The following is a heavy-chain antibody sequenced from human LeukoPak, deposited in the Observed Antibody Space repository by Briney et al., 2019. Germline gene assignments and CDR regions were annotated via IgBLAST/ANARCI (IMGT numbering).Heavy chain of an antibody. CDR3: AKARAIVVAGNFDY. V-gene: IGHV3-23*01. D-gene: IGHD6-19*01. J-gene: IGHJ4*02. CDR2: ISGSGSST. Sequence: GGSLRLSCATSGFTFSSYAMSWVRQAPGKGLEWVSSISGSGSSTYYADSVKGRFTISRDNSKNTLYLQMNSLRAEDTAVFYCAKARAIVVAGNFDYWGQGTLVTVSS. CDR1: GFTFSSYA.